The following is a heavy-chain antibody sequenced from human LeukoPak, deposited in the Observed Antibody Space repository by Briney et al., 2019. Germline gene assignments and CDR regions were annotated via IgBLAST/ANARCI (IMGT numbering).Heavy chain of an antibody. Sequence: PSETLSLTCTVSGGSISSRTYYSSWIRQPAGRGLEWLGRVYYNGKTNYSPSLKSRVTMSVDTSKNQFSLNLNSVTAADTALYYCARESGIVPAAGSRHFDPWVQGTLVTVSS. CDR3: ARESGIVPAAGSRHFDP. J-gene: IGHJ5*02. CDR2: VYYNGKT. V-gene: IGHV4-61*02. CDR1: GGSISSRTYY. D-gene: IGHD2-2*01.